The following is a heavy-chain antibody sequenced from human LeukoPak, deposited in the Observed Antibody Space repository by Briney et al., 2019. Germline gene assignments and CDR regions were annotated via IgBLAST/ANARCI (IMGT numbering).Heavy chain of an antibody. CDR3: ARDGYGDFHFDY. Sequence: PVKVSCKASGGTFSSYAISWVRQAPGQGLEWMGGIIPIFGTANYAQKFQGRVTITADESTSTAYMELSSLRSEDTAVYYCARDGYGDFHFDYWGQGTLVTVSS. CDR1: GGTFSSYA. V-gene: IGHV1-69*01. D-gene: IGHD4-17*01. CDR2: IIPIFGTA. J-gene: IGHJ4*02.